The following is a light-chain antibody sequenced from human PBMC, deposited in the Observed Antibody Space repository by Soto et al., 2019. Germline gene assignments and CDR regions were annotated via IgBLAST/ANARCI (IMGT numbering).Light chain of an antibody. Sequence: DIQMTQSPSAMSASVGDRVTITCRASQGINNNLAWFQQKPAKVPKRLIYAASSLQSRVPSRFSGSGSGTEFTLTISRLQPEDFATYYCLQHNSYPPTFGPGTKVDIK. V-gene: IGKV1-17*03. CDR2: AAS. CDR1: QGINNN. CDR3: LQHNSYPPT. J-gene: IGKJ3*01.